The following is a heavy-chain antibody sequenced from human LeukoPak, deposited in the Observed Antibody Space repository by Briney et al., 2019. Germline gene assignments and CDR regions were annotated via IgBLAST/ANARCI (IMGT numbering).Heavy chain of an antibody. CDR1: GFTFTDYG. J-gene: IGHJ4*02. V-gene: IGHV3-33*08. D-gene: IGHD3-16*01. CDR2: IWYDGSNE. Sequence: GGSLTLSCAASGFTFTDYGIHWVRQAPGKGLEWVAVIWYDGSNEYYADSVKGRFTISRDSSKNTVYLQLNSLRVEDTAVYYCARDRVGGNSGPFGNWGQRTLVTVSS. CDR3: ARDRVGGNSGPFGN.